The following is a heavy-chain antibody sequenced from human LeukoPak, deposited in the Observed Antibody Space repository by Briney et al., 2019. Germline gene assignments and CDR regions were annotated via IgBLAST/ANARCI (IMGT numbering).Heavy chain of an antibody. CDR2: LSNSGGSGGTT. CDR1: GFTFSTYA. CDR3: AKAMSTDHYDSKGFYRVDFDS. Sequence: GGSLRLSCAASGFTFSTYAMSWVRQAPGKGLEWVSALSNSGGSGGTTYFADSVKGRFSISRDNSKSTLYLQLSSLTAEDTAVCYCAKAMSTDHYDSKGFYRVDFDSWGQGTLVTVSS. D-gene: IGHD3-22*01. J-gene: IGHJ4*02. V-gene: IGHV3-23*01.